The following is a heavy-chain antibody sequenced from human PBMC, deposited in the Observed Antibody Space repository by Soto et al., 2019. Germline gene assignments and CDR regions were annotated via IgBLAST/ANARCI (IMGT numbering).Heavy chain of an antibody. CDR2: IYYSGST. CDR1: GGSISSYY. CDR3: ARDPSIVGATIRSGWWFDP. Sequence: SETLSLTCTVSGGSISSYYWSWIRQPPGEGLEWIGYIYYSGSTNYNPSLKSRVTISVDTSKNQFSLKLSSVTAADTAVYYCARDPSIVGATIRSGWWFDPWGQGTLVTVSS. J-gene: IGHJ5*02. D-gene: IGHD1-26*01. V-gene: IGHV4-59*01.